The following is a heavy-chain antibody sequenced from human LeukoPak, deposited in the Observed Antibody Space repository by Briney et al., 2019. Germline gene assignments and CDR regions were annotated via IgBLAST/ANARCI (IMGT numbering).Heavy chain of an antibody. CDR1: GGSFSGYY. Sequence: SETLSLTCAVYGGSFSGYYWSWIRQPPGKGLEWIGEINHSGSTNYNPSLKSRVTISIDTSKNQFSLKLSSVTAADTAVYYCARGIVVVPATEEYYFDYWGQGTLVTVSS. V-gene: IGHV4-34*01. CDR3: ARGIVVVPATEEYYFDY. J-gene: IGHJ4*02. CDR2: INHSGST. D-gene: IGHD2-2*01.